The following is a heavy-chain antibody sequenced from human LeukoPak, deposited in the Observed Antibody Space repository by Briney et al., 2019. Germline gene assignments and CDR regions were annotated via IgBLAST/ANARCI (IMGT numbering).Heavy chain of an antibody. CDR3: ARLDYYLFDY. Sequence: SETLSLTCAVYGGSFNGYYWSWIRQPPGKGLEWIGEINHSGSTNYSPSLKSRVTISVDTSKNQFSLKLSSVTAADTAVYYCARLDYYLFDYWGQGTLVTVSS. CDR1: GGSFNGYY. D-gene: IGHD3-22*01. J-gene: IGHJ4*02. V-gene: IGHV4-34*01. CDR2: INHSGST.